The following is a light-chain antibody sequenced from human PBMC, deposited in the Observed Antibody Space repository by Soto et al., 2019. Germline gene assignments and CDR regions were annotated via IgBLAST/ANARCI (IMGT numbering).Light chain of an antibody. J-gene: IGLJ3*02. CDR3: AAWDDSLSGAV. Sequence: QSVLTQPPSTSGTPGQPVTISCSGSSSNIGSNYVYWYQQLPGTAPKLLIHRNNHRPSGVPDRFSGSKSGTSGSLAISGLRSEYEADYYCAAWDDSLSGAVFGGGTKLTVL. CDR2: RNN. V-gene: IGLV1-47*01. CDR1: SSNIGSNY.